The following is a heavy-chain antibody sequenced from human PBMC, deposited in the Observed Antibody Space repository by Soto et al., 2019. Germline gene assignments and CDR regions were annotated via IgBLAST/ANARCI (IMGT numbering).Heavy chain of an antibody. D-gene: IGHD3-3*01. CDR1: GFTFSSYY. V-gene: IGHV3-7*01. CDR3: ARGSEFLEWLSQVYFDS. Sequence: SGFTFSSYYMNWVRQAPGKGLEWVANIKQDGSEKNYVDSVKGRFTISRDNARNSLYLQMNSLRSEDTAVYYCARGSEFLEWLSQVYFDSWGQGTLVTVS. J-gene: IGHJ4*02. CDR2: IKQDGSEK.